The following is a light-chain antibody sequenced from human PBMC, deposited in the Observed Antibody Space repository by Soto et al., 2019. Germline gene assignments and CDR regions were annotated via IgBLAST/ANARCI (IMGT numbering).Light chain of an antibody. CDR3: QQRSSWPPALS. V-gene: IGKV3D-20*02. Sequence: EIVLTQSPGTLSLSPGERATLSCRASHSVSSDYLAWYQQKPGQAPRLLIYDASSRATGIPDRFSGSGSGAEFTLTINRLEPEDFAVYYCQQRSSWPPALSFGGGTKVDIK. CDR2: DAS. J-gene: IGKJ4*01. CDR1: HSVSSDY.